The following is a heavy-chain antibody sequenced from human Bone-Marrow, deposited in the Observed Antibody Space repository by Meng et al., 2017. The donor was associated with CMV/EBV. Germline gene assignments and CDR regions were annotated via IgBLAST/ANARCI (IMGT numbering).Heavy chain of an antibody. J-gene: IGHJ3*02. CDR1: GYSFTSYW. CDR3: ARGYCSSTSCYDAFEI. V-gene: IGHV5-51*01. Sequence: KVSCKGSGYSFTSYWIGWVRQMPGKGLEWMGIIYPGDSDTRYSPSFQGQVTISADKSISTAYLQWSSLKASDTAMYYCARGYCSSTSCYDAFEIWGQGTMVTVSS. D-gene: IGHD2-2*01. CDR2: IYPGDSDT.